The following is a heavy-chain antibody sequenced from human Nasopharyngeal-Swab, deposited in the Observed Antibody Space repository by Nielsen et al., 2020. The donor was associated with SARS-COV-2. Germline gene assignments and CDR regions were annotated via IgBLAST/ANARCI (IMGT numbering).Heavy chain of an antibody. CDR1: GGSISTDRYY. CDR3: AREVIEPAVSDAFDF. J-gene: IGHJ3*01. V-gene: IGHV4-31*03. D-gene: IGHD3-16*02. CDR2: IHYTGNT. Sequence: SETLSLTCTVSGGSISTDRYYWGWIRQHPGKGLEWIGYIHYTGNTFYNPSLESRLTISLDTSQNQFSLRLSSVTAADMAVYYCAREVIEPAVSDAFDFWGQGTMVTVSS.